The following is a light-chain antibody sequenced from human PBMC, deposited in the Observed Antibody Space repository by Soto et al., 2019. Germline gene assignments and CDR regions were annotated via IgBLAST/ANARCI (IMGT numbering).Light chain of an antibody. J-gene: IGKJ2*01. CDR2: GAS. CDR3: QQYGFSSRYT. CDR1: QSIDRK. Sequence: IVMTQSPATLSVSPGERATLSCRASQSIDRKLAWYQQRPGQAPRLLIYGASTRATGIPARFSGSGSGTEFTLTISGLQSEDFAVYYCQQYGFSSRYTFGQGTKLEIK. V-gene: IGKV3-15*01.